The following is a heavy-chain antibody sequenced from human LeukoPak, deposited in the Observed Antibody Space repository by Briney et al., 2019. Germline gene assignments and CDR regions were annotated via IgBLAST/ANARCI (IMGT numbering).Heavy chain of an antibody. V-gene: IGHV1-69*04. Sequence: SVKASCKASGGTFSSYAISWVRQAPGQGLEWMGRIIPILGIANYAQKFQGRVTITADKSTSTAYMELSSLRSEDTAVYYCARAMVTTGYYFDYWGQGTLVTVSS. J-gene: IGHJ4*02. CDR3: ARAMVTTGYYFDY. CDR1: GGTFSSYA. D-gene: IGHD4-17*01. CDR2: IIPILGIA.